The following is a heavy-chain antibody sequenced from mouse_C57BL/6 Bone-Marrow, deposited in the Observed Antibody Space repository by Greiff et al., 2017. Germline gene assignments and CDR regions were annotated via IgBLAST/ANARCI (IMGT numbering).Heavy chain of an antibody. CDR3: ARERTFDV. V-gene: IGHV1-81*01. J-gene: IGHJ1*03. Sequence: VKLMESGAELARPGASVKLSCKASGYTFTSYGISWVKQRTGQGLEWIGEIYHRSGNTYYNEKFKGKATLTAYKSSSTAYMGLRGLTSEDSAVYFCARERTFDVWGTGTTVTVSA. CDR2: IYHRSGNT. CDR1: GYTFTSYG.